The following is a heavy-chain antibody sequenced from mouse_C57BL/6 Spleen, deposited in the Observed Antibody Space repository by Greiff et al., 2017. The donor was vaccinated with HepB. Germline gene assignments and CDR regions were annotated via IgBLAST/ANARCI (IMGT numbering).Heavy chain of an antibody. CDR1: GYTFTSYW. Sequence: QVQLQQPGAELVMPGASVKLSCKASGYTFTSYWMHWVKQRPGQGLEWIGEIDPSDSYTNYNQKFKGKSTLTVDKSSSTAYMQLSSLTSEDTAVYYCALGQRGYWGQGTSRTVA. D-gene: IGHD3-3*01. J-gene: IGHJ2*03. CDR2: IDPSDSYT. V-gene: IGHV1-69*01. CDR3: ALGQRGY.